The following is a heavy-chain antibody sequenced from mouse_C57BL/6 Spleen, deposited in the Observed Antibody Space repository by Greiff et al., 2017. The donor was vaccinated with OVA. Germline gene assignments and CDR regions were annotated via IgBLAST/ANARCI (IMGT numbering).Heavy chain of an antibody. CDR3: ARSESNYGNYFDY. J-gene: IGHJ2*01. D-gene: IGHD1-1*01. CDR2: INPGSGGT. V-gene: IGHV1-54*01. CDR1: GYAFTNYL. Sequence: QVQLKESGAELVRPGTSVKVSCKASGYAFTNYLIEWVKQRPGQGLEWIGVINPGSGGTNYNEKFKGKATLTADKSSSTAYMQLSSLTSEDSAVYFCARSESNYGNYFDYWGQGTTLTVSS.